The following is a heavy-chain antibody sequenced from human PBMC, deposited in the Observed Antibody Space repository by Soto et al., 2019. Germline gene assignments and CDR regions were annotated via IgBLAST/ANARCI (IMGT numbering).Heavy chain of an antibody. V-gene: IGHV3-23*01. D-gene: IGHD4-17*01. Sequence: GGSLRLSCAASGFTFSTYAMNWVRQAPGKGLEWVSAXXGXXGXXXXXDXXXGRFTISRDNSIGTLYLQMSRLRTEDTAIYYCARPRGYGVFDAYDIWGQGAMVTVSS. CDR1: GFTFSTYA. CDR3: ARPRGYGVFDAYDI. CDR2: XXGXXGXX. J-gene: IGHJ3*02.